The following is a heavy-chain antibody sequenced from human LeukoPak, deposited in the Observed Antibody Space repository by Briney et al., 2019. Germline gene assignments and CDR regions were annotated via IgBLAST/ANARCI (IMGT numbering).Heavy chain of an antibody. V-gene: IGHV3-23*01. D-gene: IGHD1-26*01. J-gene: IGHJ4*02. CDR2: IGGDGVSR. CDR3: AKRVGGTPDN. Sequence: GGSLRLSCAASGFTFKTYAMMWVRQAPGKGLEWVSAIGGDGVSRDYSDSVKGRFTISRDNSKNTLYLQMNSLRVEDTALYFCAKRVGGTPDNWGLGTLVTVSS. CDR1: GFTFKTYA.